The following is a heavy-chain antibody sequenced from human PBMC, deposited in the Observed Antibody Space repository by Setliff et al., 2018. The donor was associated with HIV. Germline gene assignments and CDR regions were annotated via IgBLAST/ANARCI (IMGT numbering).Heavy chain of an antibody. CDR3: ARGVNFDY. J-gene: IGHJ4*02. CDR2: IYIYNSGST. Sequence: SETLSLTCIVSGGSFSGYYGSWIRQPPGKGLEWIGYIYIYNSGSTDYNPSLTSRVTISADTSRNQFSLKLTSVTAADTAIYYCARGVNFDYWGQGTRSPSPQ. V-gene: IGHV4-59*01. CDR1: GGSFSGYY. D-gene: IGHD3-3*01.